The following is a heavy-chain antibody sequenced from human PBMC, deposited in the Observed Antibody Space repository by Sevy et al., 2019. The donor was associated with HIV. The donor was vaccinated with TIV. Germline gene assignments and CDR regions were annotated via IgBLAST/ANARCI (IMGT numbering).Heavy chain of an antibody. Sequence: GGSLRLSCAASGFTVSSNYMSWVRQAPGKGLEWVSVIYSGGSTYYADSVKGRFTISRDNSKNTLYLQMNSLRAEDTXVXYCAREXPAAGSRAFYYMDVWGKGTTVTVSS. CDR3: AREXPAAGSRAFYYMDV. J-gene: IGHJ6*03. CDR1: GFTVSSNY. D-gene: IGHD6-19*01. V-gene: IGHV3-53*05. CDR2: IYSGGST.